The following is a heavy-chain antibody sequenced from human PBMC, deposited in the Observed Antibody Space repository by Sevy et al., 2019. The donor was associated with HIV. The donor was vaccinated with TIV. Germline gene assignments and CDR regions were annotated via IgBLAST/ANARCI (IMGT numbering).Heavy chain of an antibody. D-gene: IGHD3-22*01. CDR3: ARDDYYDSSGYSYYFDY. CDR1: GFTFSSYG. J-gene: IGHJ4*02. V-gene: IGHV3-33*01. Sequence: GGSLGLSCAASGFTFSSYGMHWVRQAPGKGLEWVAVIWYDGSNKYYADSVKGRFTISRDNSKNTLYLQMNSLRAEDTAVYYCARDDYYDSSGYSYYFDYWGQGTLVTVSS. CDR2: IWYDGSNK.